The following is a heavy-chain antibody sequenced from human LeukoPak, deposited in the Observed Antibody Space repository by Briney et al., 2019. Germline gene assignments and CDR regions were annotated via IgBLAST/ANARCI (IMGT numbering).Heavy chain of an antibody. J-gene: IGHJ4*02. CDR2: ISAYNGNT. V-gene: IGHV1-18*01. CDR1: GYTFTSYG. D-gene: IGHD3-22*01. CDR3: AIHLEYYYDSSGYDGY. Sequence: ASVKVSCKASGYTFTSYGISWVRLAPGQGLEWMGWISAYNGNTNYAQKLQGRVTMTTDTSTSTAYMELRSLRSDDTAVYYCAIHLEYYYDSSGYDGYWGQGTLVTVSS.